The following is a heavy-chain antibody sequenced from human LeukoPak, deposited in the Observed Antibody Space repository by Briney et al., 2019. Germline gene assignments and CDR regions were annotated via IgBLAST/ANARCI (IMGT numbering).Heavy chain of an antibody. CDR1: GYSISSGYY. Sequence: SETLSLTCTVSGYSISSGYYWGWIRQPPGKGLEWIGSIYHSGSTYYNPSLKSRVTISVDTSKNQFSLKLSSVTAADTAVYYCARVGSGAATVDYWGQGTLVTVSS. V-gene: IGHV4-38-2*02. CDR3: ARVGSGAATVDY. D-gene: IGHD3-10*01. CDR2: IYHSGST. J-gene: IGHJ4*02.